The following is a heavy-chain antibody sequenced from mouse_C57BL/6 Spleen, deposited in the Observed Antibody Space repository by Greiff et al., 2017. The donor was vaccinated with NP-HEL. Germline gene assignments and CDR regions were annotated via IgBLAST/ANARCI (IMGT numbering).Heavy chain of an antibody. V-gene: IGHV5-9-1*02. CDR2: ISSGGDYI. Sequence: EVQRVESGEGLVKPGGSLKLSCAASGFTFSSYAMSWVRQTPEKRLEWVAYISSGGDYIYYADTVKGRFTISRDNARNTLYLQMSSLKSEDTAMYYCTRELGHYYAMDYWGQGTSVTVSS. CDR3: TRELGHYYAMDY. D-gene: IGHD4-1*01. J-gene: IGHJ4*01. CDR1: GFTFSSYA.